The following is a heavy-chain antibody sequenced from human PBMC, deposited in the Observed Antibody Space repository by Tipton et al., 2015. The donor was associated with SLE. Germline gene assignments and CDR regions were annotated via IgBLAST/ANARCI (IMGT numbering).Heavy chain of an antibody. J-gene: IGHJ3*02. V-gene: IGHV1-8*02. CDR2: MNPNSGNT. D-gene: IGHD3-22*01. Sequence: QLVQSGAEVKKPGASVKVSCKASGYTFTSYDINWVRQATGQGLEWMGWMNPNSGNTGYAQRFQGRVTMTRNTSVSTAYMELSSLRSEDTAVYYCARAGDSRGPDAFDIWGQGTMVTVSS. CDR3: ARAGDSRGPDAFDI. CDR1: GYTFTSYD.